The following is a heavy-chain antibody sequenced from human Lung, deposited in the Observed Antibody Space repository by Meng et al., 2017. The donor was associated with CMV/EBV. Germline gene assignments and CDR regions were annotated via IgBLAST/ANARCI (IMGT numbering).Heavy chain of an antibody. J-gene: IGHJ6*02. CDR3: ARGFRGGYYYYYGMDV. CDR1: GGSVSSGSYY. D-gene: IGHD2-15*01. Sequence: SXTXSLXCTVSGGSVSSGSYYWSWIRQPPGKGLEWIGYIYYSGSTNYNPSLKSLVTISVDTSKNQFSLKLSSVTAADTAVYYCARGFRGGYYYYYGMDVWGQGXTVTVSS. V-gene: IGHV4-61*01. CDR2: IYYSGST.